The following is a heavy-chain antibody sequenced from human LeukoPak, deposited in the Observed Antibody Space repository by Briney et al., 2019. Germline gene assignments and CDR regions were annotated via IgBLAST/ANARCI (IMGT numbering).Heavy chain of an antibody. CDR2: INPSGGST. CDR1: GYTFTSYY. D-gene: IGHD3-22*01. Sequence: ASVKVSFKASGYTFTSYYMHWVRQAPGQGLEWMGIINPSGGSTSYAQKFQGRVTMTRDMSTSTVYMELSSLRSEDTAVYYCARSQVRWLSFRPNDYYYMDVWGKGTTVTVSS. J-gene: IGHJ6*03. CDR3: ARSQVRWLSFRPNDYYYMDV. V-gene: IGHV1-46*01.